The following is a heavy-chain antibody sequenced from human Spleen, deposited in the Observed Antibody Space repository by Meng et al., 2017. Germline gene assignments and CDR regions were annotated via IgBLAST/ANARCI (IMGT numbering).Heavy chain of an antibody. V-gene: IGHV1-69*06. CDR2: IIPIFGTA. Sequence: GGSLRLSCAVSGYSISSGYYWGWIRQPPGKGLEWMGGIIPIFGTANYAQKFQGRVTITADKSTSTAYMELSSLRSEDTAVYYCARLPWYSSSWYGDDAFDIWGQGTMVTVSS. CDR3: ARLPWYSSSWYGDDAFDI. J-gene: IGHJ3*02. D-gene: IGHD6-13*01. CDR1: GYSISSGY.